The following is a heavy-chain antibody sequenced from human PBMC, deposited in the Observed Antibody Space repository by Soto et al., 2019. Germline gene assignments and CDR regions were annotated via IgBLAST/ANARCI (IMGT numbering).Heavy chain of an antibody. V-gene: IGHV3-48*02. D-gene: IGHD3-9*01. Sequence: EVQLVESGGGLVQPGGSLRLSCAASGFTFSSYSMNWVRQAPGKGLEWVSYISSSSSTIYYADSVKGRFTISRDNAKNSLYLQMNSLRDEDTAVYYCARPPYYDILTGYLPYYFDYWGQGTLVTVSS. CDR2: ISSSSSTI. J-gene: IGHJ4*02. CDR3: ARPPYYDILTGYLPYYFDY. CDR1: GFTFSSYS.